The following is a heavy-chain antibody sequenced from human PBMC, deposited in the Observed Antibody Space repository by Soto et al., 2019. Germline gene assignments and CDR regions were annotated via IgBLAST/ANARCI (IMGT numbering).Heavy chain of an antibody. CDR1: GGSFSGYY. D-gene: IGHD3-10*01. CDR2: INHSGST. CDR3: ATMVRGVINSNWFDP. Sequence: QVQLQQWGAGLLKPSETLSLTCAVYGGSFSGYYWSWIRQPPGKGLEWIGEINHSGSTNYNPSLNSRVTIAVDTSTGKFSLKLSSVTAADTAVYYCATMVRGVINSNWFDPWGQGTLLTVSS. J-gene: IGHJ5*02. V-gene: IGHV4-34*01.